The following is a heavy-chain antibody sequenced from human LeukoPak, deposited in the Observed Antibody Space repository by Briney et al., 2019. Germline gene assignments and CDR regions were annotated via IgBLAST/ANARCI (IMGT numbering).Heavy chain of an antibody. D-gene: IGHD6-6*01. CDR1: GGSISSYY. V-gene: IGHV4-34*01. CDR2: INHSGST. Sequence: SETLSLTCTVSGGSISSYYWSWIRQPPGKGLEWIGEINHSGSTNYNPSLKSRVTISVDTSKNQFSLKLSSVTAADTAVYYCARKARPRSFDYWGQGTLVTVSS. CDR3: ARKARPRSFDY. J-gene: IGHJ4*02.